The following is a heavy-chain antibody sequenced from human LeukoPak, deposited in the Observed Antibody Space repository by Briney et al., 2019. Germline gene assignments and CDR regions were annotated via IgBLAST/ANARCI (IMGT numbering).Heavy chain of an antibody. Sequence: SETLSLTCAVYGGSFSGDYGSWIREPPGKGLEWIGEINHSGSTNYNPSLKSRVTISVDTSKNQFSLKLSSVTAADTAVYYCASTTVRGVIINYWGQGTLVTVSS. CDR3: ASTTVRGVIINY. D-gene: IGHD3-10*01. CDR1: GGSFSGDY. CDR2: INHSGST. J-gene: IGHJ4*02. V-gene: IGHV4-34*01.